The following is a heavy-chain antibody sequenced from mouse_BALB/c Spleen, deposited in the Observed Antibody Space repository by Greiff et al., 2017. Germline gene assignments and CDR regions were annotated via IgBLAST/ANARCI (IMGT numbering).Heavy chain of an antibody. CDR3: ARGSYFVNYFDY. CDR2: ILPGSGST. CDR1: GYTFSSYW. D-gene: IGHD1-1*01. J-gene: IGHJ2*01. V-gene: IGHV1-9*01. Sequence: QVQLQQSGAELMKPGASVKISCKATGYTFSSYWIEWVKQRPGHGLEWIGEILPGSGSTNYNEKFKGKATFTADTSSNTAYMQLSSLTSEDSAVYYCARGSYFVNYFDYWGQGTTLTVSS.